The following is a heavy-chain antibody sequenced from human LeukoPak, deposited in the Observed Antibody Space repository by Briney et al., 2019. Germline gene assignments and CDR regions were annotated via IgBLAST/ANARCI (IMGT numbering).Heavy chain of an antibody. CDR2: INHSGST. D-gene: IGHD3-10*01. J-gene: IGHJ5*02. V-gene: IGHV4-34*01. Sequence: PSETLSLTCAVYGGSFSGYYWSWLRQPPGKGLEWIGEINHSGSTNYNPSLKSRVTISVDTSKNQFSLKLSSVTAADTAVYYCAREKPTYYYGSGMSWFDPWGQGTLVTVSS. CDR1: GGSFSGYY. CDR3: AREKPTYYYGSGMSWFDP.